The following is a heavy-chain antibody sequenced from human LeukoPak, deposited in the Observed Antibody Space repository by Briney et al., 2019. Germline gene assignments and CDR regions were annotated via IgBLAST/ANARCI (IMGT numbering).Heavy chain of an antibody. V-gene: IGHV3-23*01. CDR3: AKPLGPARVPAANPYFDY. CDR1: GFPFSSYA. CDR2: ISGSGGST. J-gene: IGHJ4*02. Sequence: PGGSLRLSCAASGFPFSSYAMTWVRQAPGKGLEWVSAISGSGGSTYYADSVKGRFTISRDNSKNTLYLQMNSLRAEDTAVYYCAKPLGPARVPAANPYFDYWGQGTLVTVSS. D-gene: IGHD2-2*01.